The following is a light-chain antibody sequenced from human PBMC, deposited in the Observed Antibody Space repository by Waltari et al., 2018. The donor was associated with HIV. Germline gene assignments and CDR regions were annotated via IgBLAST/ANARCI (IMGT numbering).Light chain of an antibody. CDR3: HQYHRYPQT. CDR1: QNIGNS. Sequence: AIRLTQSPSSFSASTGDRVTITCRASQNIGNSLAWYQHKPGSAPRLLIYGSATLQKGVASRFSGSASGTNFTLTISCLQSEDFATFSCHQYHRYPQTFGQGTRVEMK. J-gene: IGKJ1*01. V-gene: IGKV1-8*01. CDR2: GSA.